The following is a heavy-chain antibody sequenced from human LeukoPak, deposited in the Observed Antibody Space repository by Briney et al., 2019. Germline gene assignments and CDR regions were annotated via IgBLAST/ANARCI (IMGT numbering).Heavy chain of an antibody. V-gene: IGHV4-39*01. CDR1: GGSISSSSYY. J-gene: IGHJ4*02. CDR3: ARKPIINNAWYYFDY. CDR2: IYYSGST. Sequence: PSETLSLTCTVSGGSISSSSYYWGWIRQPPGKGLEWIGSIYYSGSTYYNPSLKSRVTISVDTSKNQFSLKLSSVTAADTAVYYCARKPIINNAWYYFDYWGQGTLVTVSS. D-gene: IGHD1/OR15-1a*01.